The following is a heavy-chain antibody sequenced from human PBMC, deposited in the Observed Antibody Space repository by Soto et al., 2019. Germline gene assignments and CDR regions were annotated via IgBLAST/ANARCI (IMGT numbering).Heavy chain of an antibody. V-gene: IGHV3-53*02. CDR2: LYSGGRT. CDR3: ARLRDSRGWYVDY. Sequence: EVQLLETGGGLIQPGGSLRLSCAASGFTVSSYYMSWVRQAPGKGLEWVSVLYSGGRTYYADSVKGRFTISRDNSKNTVYLQMNSLRSEDTAVYYCARLRDSRGWYVDYWGQGTLVTVSS. D-gene: IGHD6-19*01. J-gene: IGHJ4*02. CDR1: GFTVSSYY.